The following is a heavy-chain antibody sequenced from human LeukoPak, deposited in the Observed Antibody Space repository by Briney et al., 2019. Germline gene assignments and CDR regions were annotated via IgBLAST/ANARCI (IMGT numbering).Heavy chain of an antibody. CDR3: ARVYDSSGYYFPFFGY. J-gene: IGHJ4*02. V-gene: IGHV3-43*02. CDR1: GFTFDDYA. D-gene: IGHD3-22*01. Sequence: PGGSLRLSCAASGFTFDDYAMHWVRQAPGKGLEWVSLISGDGGSAYYADSVKGRFTISRDNAKNSLYLQMNSLRAEDTAVYYCARVYDSSGYYFPFFGYWGQGTLVTVSS. CDR2: ISGDGGSA.